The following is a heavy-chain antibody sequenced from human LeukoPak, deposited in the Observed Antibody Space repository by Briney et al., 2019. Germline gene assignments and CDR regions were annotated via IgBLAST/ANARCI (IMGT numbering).Heavy chain of an antibody. D-gene: IGHD3-10*01. CDR3: AKDTGSGSLNWFDP. CDR2: ISGSGGST. J-gene: IGHJ5*02. CDR1: GFTFINAW. Sequence: GGSLRLSCAASGFTFINAWMAWVRQAPGKGLEWVSAISGSGGSTYYADSVKGRFTISRDNSKNTLYLQMNSLRAEDTAVYYCAKDTGSGSLNWFDPWGQGTLVTVSS. V-gene: IGHV3-23*01.